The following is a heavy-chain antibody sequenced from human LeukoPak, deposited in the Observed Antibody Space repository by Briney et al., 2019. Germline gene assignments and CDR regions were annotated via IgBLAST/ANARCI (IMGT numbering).Heavy chain of an antibody. CDR3: ARRVAVACGLFVY. Sequence: GESLKISFKGSGHSFPSYWIGRVRQMPGKGREWKGIIYPGDSDPRSRPSFQGEVTTSDDKSISTAYLKWSSRKASATVMYYCARRVAVACGLFVYWGQGTLVTVSS. CDR1: GHSFPSYW. CDR2: IYPGDSDP. V-gene: IGHV5-51*01. D-gene: IGHD6-19*01. J-gene: IGHJ4*02.